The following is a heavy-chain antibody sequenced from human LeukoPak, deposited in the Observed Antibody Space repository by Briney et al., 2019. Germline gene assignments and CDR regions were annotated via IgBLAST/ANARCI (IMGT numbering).Heavy chain of an antibody. CDR3: AISRTTVTAPFDY. CDR1: GFIFSSYA. CDR2: ISGSGGST. Sequence: GGSLRLSCAASGFIFSSYAMSWVRQAPGKGLEWVSVISGSGGSTYYADSVKGRFTISRDNSKNTLCLQMNSLRVEDTAVYYCAISRTTVTAPFDYWGQGTLVTVSS. J-gene: IGHJ4*02. D-gene: IGHD4-17*01. V-gene: IGHV3-23*01.